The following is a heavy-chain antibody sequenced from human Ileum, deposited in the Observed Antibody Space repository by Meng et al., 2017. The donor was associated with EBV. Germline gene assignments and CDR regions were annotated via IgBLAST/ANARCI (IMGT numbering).Heavy chain of an antibody. CDR3: ARVERGVKFDK. CDR1: GYTFSNYA. CDR2: INDDNGNT. J-gene: IGHJ4*01. Sequence: QVLPSAAEVKKPGASVKRSCKASGYTFSNYAIHGVRQDPGERPEWMGWINDDNGNTKYAQMFQGRVTITRNTPASTVYMDVRSLRSEDTAVYFCARVERGVKFDKWGQGTLVTVSS. V-gene: IGHV1-3*01. D-gene: IGHD2-21*01.